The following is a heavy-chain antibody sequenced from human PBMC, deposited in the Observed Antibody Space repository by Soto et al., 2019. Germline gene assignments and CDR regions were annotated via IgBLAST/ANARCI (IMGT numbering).Heavy chain of an antibody. CDR3: ASGSSWYRHYYGMDV. J-gene: IGHJ6*02. V-gene: IGHV5-51*01. D-gene: IGHD6-13*01. CDR2: IYPGDSDT. Sequence: GESLKISCKGSGYSFTSYWIGWVRQMPGKGLEWMGIIYPGDSDTRYSPSFQGQVTISADKSISTAYLQWSSLKASDTAMYYCASGSSWYRHYYGMDVWGQGTTVTVSS. CDR1: GYSFTSYW.